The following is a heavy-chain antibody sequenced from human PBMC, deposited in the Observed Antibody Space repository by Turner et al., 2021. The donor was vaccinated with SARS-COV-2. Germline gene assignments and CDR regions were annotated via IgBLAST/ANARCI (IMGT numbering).Heavy chain of an antibody. D-gene: IGHD2-2*01. CDR2: IIPIFGTA. CDR1: GGTFSSYD. J-gene: IGHJ5*02. Sequence: QVQLVQSGAEVKKPGSSVKVSCKASGGTFSSYDISWVRQAPGQGLEWMGGIIPIFGTANYAQKFQGRVTITADESTSTAYMELSSLRSEATAVYYCARVPQYCSSSSCPSNWFDPWGQGTLVTVSS. CDR3: ARVPQYCSSSSCPSNWFDP. V-gene: IGHV1-69*01.